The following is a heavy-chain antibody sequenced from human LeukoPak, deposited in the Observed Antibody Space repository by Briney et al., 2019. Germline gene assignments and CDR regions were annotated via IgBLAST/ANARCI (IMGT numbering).Heavy chain of an antibody. CDR2: IKQDGSEK. Sequence: GGSLRLSCAASGLTFSNYWMTWVRQAPGRGLEWVANIKQDGSEKYYEDSVKGRFTISRDNAKNSLHLQMNSLRAEDTDVYYCARDPHPPRYCSSTSCYYDYWGQGTLVTVSS. J-gene: IGHJ4*02. CDR1: GLTFSNYW. V-gene: IGHV3-7*01. D-gene: IGHD2-2*01. CDR3: ARDPHPPRYCSSTSCYYDY.